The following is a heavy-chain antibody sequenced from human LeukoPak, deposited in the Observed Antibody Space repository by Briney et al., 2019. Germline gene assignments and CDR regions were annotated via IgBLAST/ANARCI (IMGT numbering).Heavy chain of an antibody. V-gene: IGHV1-46*01. CDR1: GYTFTSYY. CDR3: ARDLSGSNYYASGSYAD. CDR2: INPSGGST. Sequence: ASVKVSCKASGYTFTSYYMHWVRQAPEQGLEWMGIINPSGGSTSYAQKFQGRVTMARDTSTSAVYMELTSLRSEDTAVYYCARDLSGSNYYASGSYADWGQGTLVTVSS. D-gene: IGHD3-10*01. J-gene: IGHJ4*02.